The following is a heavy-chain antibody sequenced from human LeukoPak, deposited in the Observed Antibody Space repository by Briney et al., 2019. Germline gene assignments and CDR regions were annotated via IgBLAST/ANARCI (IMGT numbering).Heavy chain of an antibody. Sequence: GGSLRLSCRASGFAFEDHGMTWVRQVPGKGLEWVSGINWSGGSTSYADPFRGRFTISRDNAKNSLYLQMDSLRAEDTALYYCARAPITSPFYLDCWGQGTLVTVSS. J-gene: IGHJ4*02. D-gene: IGHD2-2*01. CDR3: ARAPITSPFYLDC. CDR2: INWSGGST. V-gene: IGHV3-20*04. CDR1: GFAFEDHG.